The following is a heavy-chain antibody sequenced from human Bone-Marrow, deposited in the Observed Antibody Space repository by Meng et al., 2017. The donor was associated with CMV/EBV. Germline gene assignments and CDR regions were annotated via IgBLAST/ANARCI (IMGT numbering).Heavy chain of an antibody. D-gene: IGHD2-15*01. Sequence: GGSLRLSCAASGFTFSSYSMNWVRQAPGKGLEWVANIKQDGSEKYYVDSVKGRFTISRDNAKNSLYLQMNSLRAEDTAVYYCARLRGYCSGGSCYGGYFPHWGQGPRVTGYS. V-gene: IGHV3-7*01. CDR2: IKQDGSEK. J-gene: IGHJ1*01. CDR1: GFTFSSYS. CDR3: ARLRGYCSGGSCYGGYFPH.